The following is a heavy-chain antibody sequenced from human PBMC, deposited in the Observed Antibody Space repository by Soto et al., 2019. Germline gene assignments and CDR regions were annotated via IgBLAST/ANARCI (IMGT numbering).Heavy chain of an antibody. J-gene: IGHJ4*02. Sequence: SETLSLTCTVSGGSVSSGSYYWSWIRQPPGKGLEWIGYIYYSGSTNYNPSLKSRVTISVDTSKNQFSLKLSSVTAADTAVYYCARGFLYNWNAEWDYWGQGTLVTVSS. CDR1: GGSVSSGSYY. CDR3: ARGFLYNWNAEWDY. CDR2: IYYSGST. V-gene: IGHV4-61*01. D-gene: IGHD1-20*01.